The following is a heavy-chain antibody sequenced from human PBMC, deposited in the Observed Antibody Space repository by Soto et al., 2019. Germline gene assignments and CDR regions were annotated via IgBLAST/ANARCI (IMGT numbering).Heavy chain of an antibody. D-gene: IGHD3-10*01. J-gene: IGHJ5*02. Sequence: SETLSLTCTVSGGSISSYYWSWIRQPPGKGLEWIGCIYYSGSTNYNPSLKSRVTISVDTSKNQFSLKLSSVTAADTAVYYCARQGYYGSGSYYKFRWFGPWGQGTLVTVSS. CDR2: IYYSGST. V-gene: IGHV4-59*08. CDR1: GGSISSYY. CDR3: ARQGYYGSGSYYKFRWFGP.